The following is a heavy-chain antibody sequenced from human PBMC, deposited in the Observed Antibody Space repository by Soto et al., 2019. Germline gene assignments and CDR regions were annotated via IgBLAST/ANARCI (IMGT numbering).Heavy chain of an antibody. CDR3: ARSVEGHFDY. D-gene: IGHD6-19*01. CDR2: ISYDGSNK. CDR1: GFTFSSCA. Sequence: HPGGSLRLSCAASGFTFSSCAMHWVRQAPGKGLEWVALISYDGSNKYYADSVKGRFTISRDNSKNTLYLQMNSLRAEDTAVYYCARSVEGHFDYWGQGTVVTVS. V-gene: IGHV3-30-3*01. J-gene: IGHJ4*02.